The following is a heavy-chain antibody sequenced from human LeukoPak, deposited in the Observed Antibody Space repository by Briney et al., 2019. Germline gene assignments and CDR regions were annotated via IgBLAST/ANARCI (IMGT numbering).Heavy chain of an antibody. CDR3: TSQSIAARPTSL. V-gene: IGHV3-73*01. CDR2: IRSKANSYAT. D-gene: IGHD6-6*01. CDR1: GFTFSGSV. J-gene: IGHJ4*02. Sequence: GGSLRLSCAASGFTFSGSVMHWVRQASGKGLEWVGRIRSKANSYATAYAASVKGRFTIPRDDSKNTAYLQMNSLKTEDTAVYYCTSQSIAARPTSLWGQGTLVTVSS.